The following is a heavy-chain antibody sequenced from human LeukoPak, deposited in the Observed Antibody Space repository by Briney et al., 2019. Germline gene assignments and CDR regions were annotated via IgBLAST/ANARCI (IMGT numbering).Heavy chain of an antibody. CDR3: ARARTDSSGYYPLID. CDR1: GFTFSSYS. J-gene: IGHJ4*02. CDR2: ISSSSSYI. V-gene: IGHV3-21*01. Sequence: GGSLRLSCPASGFTFSSYSMNWVRQAPGKGLEWVSSISSSSSYIYYADSVKGRFTISRDNAKNSLYLQMNSLRAEETAVYYCARARTDSSGYYPLIDWGQGTLVTVSS. D-gene: IGHD3-22*01.